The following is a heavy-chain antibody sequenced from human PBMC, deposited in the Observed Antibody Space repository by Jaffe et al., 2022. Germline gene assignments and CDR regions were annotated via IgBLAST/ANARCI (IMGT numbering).Heavy chain of an antibody. CDR2: ISSSSSYI. D-gene: IGHD2-15*01. V-gene: IGHV3-21*01. Sequence: EVQLVESGGGLVKPGGSLRLSCAASGFTFSSYSMNWVRQAPGKGLEWVSSISSSSSYIYYADSVKGRFTISRDNAKNSLYLQMNSLRAEDTAVYYCARADGSEYCSGGSCYPFDYWGQGTLVTVSS. CDR1: GFTFSSYS. J-gene: IGHJ4*02. CDR3: ARADGSEYCSGGSCYPFDY.